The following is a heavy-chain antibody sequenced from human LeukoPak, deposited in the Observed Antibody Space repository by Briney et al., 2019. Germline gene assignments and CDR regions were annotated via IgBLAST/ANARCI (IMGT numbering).Heavy chain of an antibody. V-gene: IGHV3-30*01. CDR2: ISYDGSEK. D-gene: IGHD3-10*01. CDR1: GFIFSSYA. Sequence: GGSLRLSCAASGFIFSSYAMHWVRQAPGKGLECVAGISYDGSEKYYADSVKGRLTISRDNSKNTLYLKMQRLRVEETAVYYCARAIMVRGARTDYWGQGTLVTVSS. CDR3: ARAIMVRGARTDY. J-gene: IGHJ4*02.